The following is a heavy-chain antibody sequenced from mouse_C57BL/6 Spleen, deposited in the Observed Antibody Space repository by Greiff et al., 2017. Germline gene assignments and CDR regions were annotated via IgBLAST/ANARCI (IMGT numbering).Heavy chain of an antibody. CDR2: IDPSDSET. CDR1: GYTFTSYW. V-gene: IGHV1-52*01. J-gene: IGHJ1*03. Sequence: QVQLQQPGAELVRPGSSVKLSCKASGYTFTSYWMHWVKQRPIQGLEWIGNIDPSDSETHYNQKFKDKATLTVDKSSSTAYMQLSSLTSEDSAVYYCARDYGSSGRYFDVWGTEATVTVSS. CDR3: ARDYGSSGRYFDV. D-gene: IGHD1-1*01.